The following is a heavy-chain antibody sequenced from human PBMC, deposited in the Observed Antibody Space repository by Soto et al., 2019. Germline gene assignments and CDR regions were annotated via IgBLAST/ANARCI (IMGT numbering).Heavy chain of an antibody. CDR1: GGTFSSYA. V-gene: IGHV1-69*13. Sequence: ASVKVSCKASGGTFSSYAISWVRQAPGQGLEWMGGIIPIFGTANYAQKFQGRVTITADESTSTAYMELSSLRSEDTAVYYCARAVAVPDDFDYWGQRTLVTVSS. D-gene: IGHD6-19*01. J-gene: IGHJ4*02. CDR3: ARAVAVPDDFDY. CDR2: IIPIFGTA.